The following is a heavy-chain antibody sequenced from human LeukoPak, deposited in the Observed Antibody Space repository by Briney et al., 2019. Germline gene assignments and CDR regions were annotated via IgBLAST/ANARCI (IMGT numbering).Heavy chain of an antibody. Sequence: SETLSLTCTVSGGSISSGGYYWSWIRQHPGKGLEWIGYIYYSGSTYYNPSLKSRVTISVDTSKNQFSLKLSSVTAADTAVYYCARESSWSPFVEMNKGAFDIWGQGTMVTVSS. CDR3: ARESSWSPFVEMNKGAFDI. CDR1: GGSISSGGYY. D-gene: IGHD6-13*01. CDR2: IYYSGST. V-gene: IGHV4-31*03. J-gene: IGHJ3*02.